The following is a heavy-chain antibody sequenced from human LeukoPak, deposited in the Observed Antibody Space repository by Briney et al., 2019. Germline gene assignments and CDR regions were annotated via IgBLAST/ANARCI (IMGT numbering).Heavy chain of an antibody. D-gene: IGHD2-2*01. CDR2: INPNSGGT. CDR3: ATPGGYCSSTSCLPIYYYYGMDV. Sequence: ASVKVSCKASGYTFTGYYMHWVRQAPGQGLEWMGWINPNSGGTNYAQRFQGRVTMTRDTSISTAYMELSRLRSDDTAMYYCATPGGYCSSTSCLPIYYYYGMDVWGQGTTVTVSS. V-gene: IGHV1-2*02. J-gene: IGHJ6*02. CDR1: GYTFTGYY.